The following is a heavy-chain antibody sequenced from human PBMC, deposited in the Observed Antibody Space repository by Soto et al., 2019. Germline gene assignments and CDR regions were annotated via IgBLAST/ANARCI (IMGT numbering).Heavy chain of an antibody. CDR1: GYTFTSYA. J-gene: IGHJ4*02. Sequence: ASVKVSFRASGYTFTSYAMHWLRQAHGQRLEWMGWINAGNGNTKYSQKFQGRVTITRDTSASTAYMELSSLRSEDTAVYYCARDPLRYFDWLIPPLPLDYWGQGTLVTVSS. CDR3: ARDPLRYFDWLIPPLPLDY. CDR2: INAGNGNT. V-gene: IGHV1-3*01. D-gene: IGHD3-9*01.